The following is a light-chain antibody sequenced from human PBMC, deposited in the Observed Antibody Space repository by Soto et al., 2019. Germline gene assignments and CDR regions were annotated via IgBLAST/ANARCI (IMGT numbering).Light chain of an antibody. J-gene: IGLJ1*01. CDR1: SGDVGGYNY. V-gene: IGLV2-8*01. Sequence: QSALTQPPSASGSPGQSVTISCTGTSGDVGGYNYVSWYQQHPGKAPKLMIYEVSKRPSGVPDRFSGSKSGNTASLTVSGLQAEDEADYYCSSYAGSNNYVLGTGTKVTVL. CDR3: SSYAGSNNYV. CDR2: EVS.